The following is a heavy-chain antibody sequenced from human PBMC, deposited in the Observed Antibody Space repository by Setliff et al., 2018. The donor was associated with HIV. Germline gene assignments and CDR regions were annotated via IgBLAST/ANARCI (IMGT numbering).Heavy chain of an antibody. CDR3: ARDQLAMVRRNGMDV. J-gene: IGHJ6*02. CDR2: ISSDGNDK. D-gene: IGHD3-10*01. CDR1: GFNFKSYA. Sequence: GGSLRLSCAASGFNFKSYAMHWVRQSPGKGLEWVAIISSDGNDKKYADSVKGRFTISRDNSKNTLYVQMNSLRVEDTAVYYCARDQLAMVRRNGMDVWGQGTTVTVSS. V-gene: IGHV3-30*03.